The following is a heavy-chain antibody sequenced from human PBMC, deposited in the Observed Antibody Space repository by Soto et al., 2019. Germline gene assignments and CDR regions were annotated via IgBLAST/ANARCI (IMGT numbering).Heavy chain of an antibody. CDR1: GFTISTYA. D-gene: IGHD2-21*01. Sequence: EVQLLESGGGLVQPGGSLRLSCAASGFTISTYAMTWVRQAPGKGLECVSGVTGSGGQIHYADSVKGRFTISKDNSKNTLYLQMSSLRDEDTALYYCAKDAVYNDGLWLMASWGQGTLVTVSS. CDR3: AKDAVYNDGLWLMAS. V-gene: IGHV3-23*01. J-gene: IGHJ5*02. CDR2: VTGSGGQI.